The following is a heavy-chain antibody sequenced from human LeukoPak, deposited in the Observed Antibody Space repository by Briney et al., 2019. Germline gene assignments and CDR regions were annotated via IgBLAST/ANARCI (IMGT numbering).Heavy chain of an antibody. D-gene: IGHD2-15*01. J-gene: IGHJ6*03. CDR3: ARDEHLLPYCSGGSCYSALSYYYYYYMDV. Sequence: PGGSLRLSCAASGFTFSSYSMNWVRQAPGKGLEWVSYISSSSSTIYYADSVKGRFTISRDNAKNSLYLQMNSLRAEDTAVYYCARDEHLLPYCSGGSCYSALSYYYYYYMDVWGKGTTVTVSS. V-gene: IGHV3-48*01. CDR1: GFTFSSYS. CDR2: ISSSSSTI.